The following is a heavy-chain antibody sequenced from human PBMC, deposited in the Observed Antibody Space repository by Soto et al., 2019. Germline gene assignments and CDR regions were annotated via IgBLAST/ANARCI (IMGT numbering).Heavy chain of an antibody. Sequence: PGGSLRLSCAASGFTFSSYAMSWVRQAPGKGLEWVSAISGSGGSTYYADSVKGRFTISRDNSKNTLYLQMNSLRAEDTAVYYCAKVFEYYDSSGYPYYFDYWGQGTLVTVSS. CDR2: ISGSGGST. D-gene: IGHD3-22*01. CDR3: AKVFEYYDSSGYPYYFDY. V-gene: IGHV3-23*01. J-gene: IGHJ4*02. CDR1: GFTFSSYA.